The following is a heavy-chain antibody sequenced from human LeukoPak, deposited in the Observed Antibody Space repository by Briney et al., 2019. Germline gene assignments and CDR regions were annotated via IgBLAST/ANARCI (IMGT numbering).Heavy chain of an antibody. V-gene: IGHV4-34*01. Sequence: SETLSLTCAVYGGSFSGYYWSWIRQPPGKGLEWIGEINHSGSTNYNPSLKSRVTISVDTFKNQFSLKLSSVTAADTAVYYCARGRSGYSLDYWGQGTLVTVSS. CDR3: ARGRSGYSLDY. CDR1: GGSFSGYY. CDR2: INHSGST. D-gene: IGHD3-22*01. J-gene: IGHJ4*02.